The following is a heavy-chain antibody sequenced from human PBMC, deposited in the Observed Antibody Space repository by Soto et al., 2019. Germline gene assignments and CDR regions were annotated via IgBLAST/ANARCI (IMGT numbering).Heavy chain of an antibody. Sequence: DSVKGRFTISRDNSKNTLYLQMNSLRAEDTAVYYCAKAVGATTDWFDPWGQGNLVTVSS. J-gene: IGHJ5*02. V-gene: IGHV3-30*02. CDR3: AKAVGATTDWFDP. D-gene: IGHD1-26*01.